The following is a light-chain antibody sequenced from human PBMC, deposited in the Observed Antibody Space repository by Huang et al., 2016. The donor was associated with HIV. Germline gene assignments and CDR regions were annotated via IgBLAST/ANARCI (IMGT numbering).Light chain of an antibody. V-gene: IGKV2-30*02. CDR2: KVS. Sequence: DVVLTQSPLSLPVTLGQPASISCKSSHSLLHSDGTTYLNWFLQRTGKSPRRLIYKVSNRDVGVPARFSGSGSGADFTLTISRVEADDIGVYYCMQGTHWPQTFGQGTKVEVK. CDR1: HSLLHSDGTTY. CDR3: MQGTHWPQT. J-gene: IGKJ1*01.